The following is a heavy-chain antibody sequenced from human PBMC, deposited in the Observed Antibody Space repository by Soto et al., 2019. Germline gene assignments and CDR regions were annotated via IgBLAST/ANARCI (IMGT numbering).Heavy chain of an antibody. J-gene: IGHJ4*02. V-gene: IGHV3-21*01. CDR3: ARDPRLYDSSGYLDY. CDR1: GFTFSSSS. CDR2: ISSSSSYI. D-gene: IGHD3-22*01. Sequence: LGGPLSLSCAASGFTFSSSSMNFVRQAPGKGLEWVSSISSSSSYIYYADSVKGRFTISRDNAKNSLYLQMNSLRAEDTAVYYCARDPRLYDSSGYLDYWGQGTLVTVSS.